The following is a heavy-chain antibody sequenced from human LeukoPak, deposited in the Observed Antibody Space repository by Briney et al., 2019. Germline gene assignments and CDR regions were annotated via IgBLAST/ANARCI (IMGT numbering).Heavy chain of an antibody. CDR3: ASEDTAMVAVDY. V-gene: IGHV3-48*03. CDR2: ISSSGSTI. D-gene: IGHD5-18*01. CDR1: GFTFSSYE. J-gene: IGHJ4*02. Sequence: GGSLRLSCAASGFTFSSYEMNWVRQAPGKGLEWVSYISSSGSTIYYADSVKGRFTISRDDAKNSLYLQMNSLRAEDTAVYYCASEDTAMVAVDYWGQGTLVTVSS.